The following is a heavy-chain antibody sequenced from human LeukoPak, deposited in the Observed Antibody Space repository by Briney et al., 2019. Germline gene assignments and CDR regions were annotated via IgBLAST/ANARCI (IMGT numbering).Heavy chain of an antibody. J-gene: IGHJ4*02. CDR1: TLIGHY. V-gene: IGHV1-2*02. CDR2: IKPDNGET. Sequence: ASVKVSCKASTLIGHYIHWVRQAPGQGLEWMGWIKPDNGETYYAQKSQGRVTLTRDTSQITVYMELRSLKSDDTAFYYCARDFDIGYFDSWGQGTLVTVSS. D-gene: IGHD2-15*01. CDR3: ARDFDIGYFDS.